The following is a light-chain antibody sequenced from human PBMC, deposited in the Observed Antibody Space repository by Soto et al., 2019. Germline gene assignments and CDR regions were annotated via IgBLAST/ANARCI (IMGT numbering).Light chain of an antibody. Sequence: QSVLTQPASVSGCPGQSITISCTGTSSDVGGYNYVSWYQQHPGKAPKLMIYDVSNRPSGVSNRFSGSKSGNTASLTISGLQAEDEADYYCSSYTSSSTRLFGGGTKLTVL. CDR1: SSDVGGYNY. V-gene: IGLV2-14*01. CDR3: SSYTSSSTRL. CDR2: DVS. J-gene: IGLJ2*01.